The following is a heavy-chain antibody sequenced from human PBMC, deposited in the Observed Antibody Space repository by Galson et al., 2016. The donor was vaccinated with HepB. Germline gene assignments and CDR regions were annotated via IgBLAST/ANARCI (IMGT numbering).Heavy chain of an antibody. CDR1: GFTFFNFA. J-gene: IGHJ4*02. Sequence: SLRLSCAASGFTFFNFAMSWVRQAPGKGLEWVSSISGSGGSTHYADSVKGRFTISRDNSKNTLYLQMGSLRPEDMAVYYCARAWSSSWYSPCDYWGQGTLVTVSS. CDR2: ISGSGGST. CDR3: ARAWSSSWYSPCDY. V-gene: IGHV3-23*01. D-gene: IGHD6-13*01.